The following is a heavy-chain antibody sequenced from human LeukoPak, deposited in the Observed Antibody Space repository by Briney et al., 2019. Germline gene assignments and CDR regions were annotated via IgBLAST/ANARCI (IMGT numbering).Heavy chain of an antibody. CDR1: GFTLSSYS. Sequence: KSGGSLRLSCAASGFTLSSYSMNWVRQAPGKGLEWVSSISSSSSYIYYADSVKGRFTIYRDNAKNSLYLQMNSLRAEDTAVYYCARDLWFGEFKVSLGNWFDPWGQGTLVTVSS. V-gene: IGHV3-21*01. CDR3: ARDLWFGEFKVSLGNWFDP. J-gene: IGHJ5*02. D-gene: IGHD3-10*01. CDR2: ISSSSSYI.